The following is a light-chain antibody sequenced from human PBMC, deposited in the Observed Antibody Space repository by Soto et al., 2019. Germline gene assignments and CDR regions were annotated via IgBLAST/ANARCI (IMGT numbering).Light chain of an antibody. CDR2: EVS. CDR1: SSDVGGYNY. V-gene: IGLV2-23*02. CDR3: CSYAGSSTYV. Sequence: QSALTQPASASGSPGQSITISCTGTSSDVGGYNYVSWYQQHPGKAPKLMIYEVSNRPSGVSNRFSGPKSGNTASLTIPGLQAEDEADYYCCSYAGSSTYVFGTGTKVTVL. J-gene: IGLJ1*01.